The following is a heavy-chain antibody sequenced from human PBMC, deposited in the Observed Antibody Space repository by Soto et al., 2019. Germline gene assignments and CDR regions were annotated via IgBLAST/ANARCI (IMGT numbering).Heavy chain of an antibody. Sequence: GGSLRLSCAASGFTFSDYYMSWIRQAPWKGLEWVSYISSSGSTIYYADSVKGRFTISRDNAKNSLYLQMNSLRAEDTAVYYCARDWLGYCSSTSCYAAWFDPWGQGTLVTVSS. J-gene: IGHJ5*02. CDR2: ISSSGSTI. CDR1: GFTFSDYY. V-gene: IGHV3-11*01. D-gene: IGHD2-2*01. CDR3: ARDWLGYCSSTSCYAAWFDP.